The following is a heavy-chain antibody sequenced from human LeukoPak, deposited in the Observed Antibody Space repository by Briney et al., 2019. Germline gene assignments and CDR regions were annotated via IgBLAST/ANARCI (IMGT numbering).Heavy chain of an antibody. D-gene: IGHD6-19*01. CDR3: TTTYSVAGPFDY. J-gene: IGHJ4*02. CDR2: IKSKTDGGTT. Sequence: PGESLRLSCVASGFTVSSNYMSWVRQAPGKGLEWVGRIKSKTDGGTTDYAAPVKGRFTISRDDSKNTLYLQMNSLKTEDTAVYYCTTTYSVAGPFDYWGQGTLVTVSS. CDR1: GFTVSSNY. V-gene: IGHV3-15*01.